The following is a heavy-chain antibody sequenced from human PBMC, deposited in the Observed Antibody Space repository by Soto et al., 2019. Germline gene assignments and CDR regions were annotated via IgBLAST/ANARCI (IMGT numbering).Heavy chain of an antibody. D-gene: IGHD6-6*01. J-gene: IGHJ4*02. CDR3: ARNLGSPSGY. CDR1: GFTFSNYW. V-gene: IGHV3-74*01. Sequence: GGSLRLSCAASGFTFSNYWMHLVRQAPGKGLVWVSRINTDGSSTTYADSVKGRFTISRHNAKNTLYLQMNSLRAEDTAVYYCARNLGSPSGYWGQGTLVTVSS. CDR2: INTDGSST.